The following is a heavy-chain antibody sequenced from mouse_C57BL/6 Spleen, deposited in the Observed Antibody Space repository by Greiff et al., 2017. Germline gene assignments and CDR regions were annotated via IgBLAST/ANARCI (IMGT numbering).Heavy chain of an antibody. V-gene: IGHV1-64*01. D-gene: IGHD2-4*01. CDR1: GYTFTSYW. J-gene: IGHJ2*01. CDR2: IHPNSGST. Sequence: QVQLQQPGAELVKPGASVKLSCKASGYTFTSYWMHWVKQRPGQGLEWIGMIHPNSGSTNYNEKFKSKATLTVDKSSSTAYMQLSSLTSEDSAVYYCAPIYYDYEVGYFDYWGQGTTLTVSS. CDR3: APIYYDYEVGYFDY.